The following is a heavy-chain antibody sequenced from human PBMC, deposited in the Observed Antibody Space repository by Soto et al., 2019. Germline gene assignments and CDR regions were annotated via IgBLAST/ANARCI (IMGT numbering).Heavy chain of an antibody. J-gene: IGHJ4*02. V-gene: IGHV1-18*01. CDR2: ISANIGNT. CDR1: GYTFTNYG. Sequence: QVQLVQSGAEVKKPGASVKVSCKASGYTFTNYGISWVRQAPGQGLEWMGWISANIGNTNYEQKLQGRVTMTTATSTSTAYMELRSLRXXDXXXXXXXXXXXXXXXXYXGQGTLVTVSS. CDR3: XXXXXXXXXXY.